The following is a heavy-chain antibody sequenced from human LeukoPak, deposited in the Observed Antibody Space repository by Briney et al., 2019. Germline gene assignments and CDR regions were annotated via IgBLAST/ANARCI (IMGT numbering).Heavy chain of an antibody. CDR1: GGSISSYY. J-gene: IGHJ4*02. Sequence: SEPLSLTCTVSGGSISSYYWSWIRQPPGKGLEGIGDNYYSGSTNYNPSLKSRVTISVDTSKNQFSLKLSSVTAADTAVYYCARVRGQRHSIFGVVIEGGDYYFDYWGQGTLVTVSS. V-gene: IGHV4-59*01. CDR3: ARVRGQRHSIFGVVIEGGDYYFDY. CDR2: NYYSGST. D-gene: IGHD3-3*01.